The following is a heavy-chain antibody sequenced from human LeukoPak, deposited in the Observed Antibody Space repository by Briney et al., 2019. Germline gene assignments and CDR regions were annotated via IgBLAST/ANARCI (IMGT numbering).Heavy chain of an antibody. J-gene: IGHJ4*02. Sequence: GASVKVSCKASGYTFTGYYMHWVRQAPGQGLEWMGWINPNSGGTNYAQKFQGRVTMTRDTSISTAYMELSRLRSDDTAVYYCARGSGDYDSTGYFYRPLGTSLDYWGQGTLVTVSS. V-gene: IGHV1-2*02. D-gene: IGHD3-22*01. CDR3: ARGSGDYDSTGYFYRPLGTSLDY. CDR2: INPNSGGT. CDR1: GYTFTGYY.